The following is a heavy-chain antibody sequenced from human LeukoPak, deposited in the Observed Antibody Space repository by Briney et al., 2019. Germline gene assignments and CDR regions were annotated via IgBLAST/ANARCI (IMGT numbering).Heavy chain of an antibody. J-gene: IGHJ4*02. CDR2: INHSGST. V-gene: IGHV4-34*01. D-gene: IGHD3-16*02. CDR1: GGSFSGYY. CDR3: ARVKDVWGSYRQIFDY. Sequence: KASETLSLTCAVYGGSFSGYYWSWIRQPPGKGLEWIGEINHSGSTNYNPSLKSRVTISVDTSKNQFSLKLSSVTAADTAVYYCARVKDVWGSYRQIFDYWGQGTLVTVSS.